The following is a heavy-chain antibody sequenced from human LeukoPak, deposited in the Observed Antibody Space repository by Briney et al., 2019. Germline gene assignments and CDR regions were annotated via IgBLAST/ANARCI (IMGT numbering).Heavy chain of an antibody. CDR3: ARNVLRYFDWLLHKTYFDY. CDR1: GFTFSSYA. Sequence: GRSLRLSCAASGFTFSSYAMHWVRQAPGKGLEWVAVISYDGSNKYYADSVKGRFTISRDNSKNTLYLQMNSLRAEDTAVYYCARNVLRYFDWLLHKTYFDYWGQGTLVTVPS. CDR2: ISYDGSNK. J-gene: IGHJ4*02. V-gene: IGHV3-30-3*01. D-gene: IGHD3-9*01.